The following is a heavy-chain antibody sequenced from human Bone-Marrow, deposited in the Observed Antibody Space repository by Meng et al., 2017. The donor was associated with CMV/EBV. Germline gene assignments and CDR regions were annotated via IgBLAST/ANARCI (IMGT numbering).Heavy chain of an antibody. D-gene: IGHD2-2*01. V-gene: IGHV3-21*01. CDR2: ISSSSSYI. CDR1: GFTFSSYS. J-gene: IGHJ4*02. Sequence: GESLKISWAASGFTFSSYSMNWVRQAPGKGLEWVSSISSSSSYIYYADSVKGRFTISRDNAKNSLYLQMNSLRAEDTAVYYCARERVGVVVPVAQDYWGQGTLVTVSS. CDR3: ARERVGVVVPVAQDY.